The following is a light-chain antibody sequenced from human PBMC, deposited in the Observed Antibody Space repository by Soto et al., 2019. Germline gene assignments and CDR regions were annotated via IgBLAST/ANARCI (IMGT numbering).Light chain of an antibody. CDR3: AAWDDSMNGWV. CDR1: SSNIGTNT. J-gene: IGLJ3*02. V-gene: IGLV1-44*01. Sequence: QSVLTQPPSASGTPGQRVTISCSGSSSNIGTNTVNWYQQLPGTAPNLLIYDNNHRPSGVPDRFSGSKSGTSASLAISGLQSEAEADYYCAAWDDSMNGWVFGGGTKVTVL. CDR2: DNN.